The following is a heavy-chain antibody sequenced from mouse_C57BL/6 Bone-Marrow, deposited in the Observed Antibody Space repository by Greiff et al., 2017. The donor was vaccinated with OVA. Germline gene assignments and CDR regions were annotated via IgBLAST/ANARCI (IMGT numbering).Heavy chain of an antibody. CDR3: ARVDDYAMDY. V-gene: IGHV1-64*01. Sequence: QVQLQQPGAELVKPGASVKLSCKASGYTFTSYWMHWVKQRPGQGLEWIGMIHPNSGSTNYNEKFKSKATLTVDKSSSTAYMQLSSLTTEDSAVYYCARVDDYAMDYWGQGTSVTVSS. CDR2: IHPNSGST. CDR1: GYTFTSYW. J-gene: IGHJ4*01.